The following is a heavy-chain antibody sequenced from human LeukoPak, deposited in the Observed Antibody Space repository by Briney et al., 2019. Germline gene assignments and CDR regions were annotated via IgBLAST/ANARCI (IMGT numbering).Heavy chain of an antibody. D-gene: IGHD2-15*01. V-gene: IGHV3-23*01. CDR3: AKGVVVVAATTQNYFDY. J-gene: IGHJ4*02. Sequence: GGSLRLSCAASGFTFSSYAMSWVRQAPGKGPEWVSAISGSGGSTYYADSVKGRFTISRDNSKNTLYLQMNSLRAEDTAVYYCAKGVVVVAATTQNYFDYWGQGTLVTVSS. CDR2: ISGSGGST. CDR1: GFTFSSYA.